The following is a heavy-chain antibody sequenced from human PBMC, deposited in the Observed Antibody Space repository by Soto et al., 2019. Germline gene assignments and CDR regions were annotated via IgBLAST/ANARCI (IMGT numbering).Heavy chain of an antibody. V-gene: IGHV4-34*01. CDR2: VNLSGNT. D-gene: IGHD3-16*01. J-gene: IGHJ4*02. Sequence: PSETLSLTCAIYGASFIPYHWSWIRQSPGKGLEWIGEVNLSGNTYYNPSFKTRVTMSVDASKNQFSLKMGSLTAADTAIYYCARSPTFYNYVWGNSTYWGQGALVTVSS. CDR1: GASFIPYH. CDR3: ARSPTFYNYVWGNSTY.